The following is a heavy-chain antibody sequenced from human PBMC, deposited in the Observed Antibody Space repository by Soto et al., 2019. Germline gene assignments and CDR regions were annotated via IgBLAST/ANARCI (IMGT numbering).Heavy chain of an antibody. CDR2: ISYDGSHK. CDR1: GFSFSNFA. D-gene: IGHD2-15*01. J-gene: IGHJ6*02. CDR3: ARDYSYQRAMDV. V-gene: IGHV3-30-3*01. Sequence: GGSLRLSCAASGFSFSNFAMYWVRQAPGKGLEWVTVISYDGSHKYYADSVKGRFTISRDNSKNTLYLQMNNLRAEDSAVYFCARDYSYQRAMDVWGQGTTVTVSS.